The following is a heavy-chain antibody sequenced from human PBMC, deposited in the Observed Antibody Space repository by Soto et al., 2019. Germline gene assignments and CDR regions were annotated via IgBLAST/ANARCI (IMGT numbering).Heavy chain of an antibody. CDR1: GFTFSDSW. J-gene: IGHJ5*02. Sequence: GGSLRLSCTASGFTFSDSWMTWVRQAPGKGLEWVARIKPDESEKKYADSVKGRFSISRDNAKNSMYLQMDSLRGEDTAVYYCVRGGSNYASWGQGTLVTVSS. CDR2: IKPDESEK. CDR3: VRGGSNYAS. D-gene: IGHD4-4*01. V-gene: IGHV3-7*01.